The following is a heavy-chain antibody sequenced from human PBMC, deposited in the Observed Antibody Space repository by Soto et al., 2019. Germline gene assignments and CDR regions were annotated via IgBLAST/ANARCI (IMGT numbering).Heavy chain of an antibody. V-gene: IGHV3-21*03. J-gene: IGHJ3*02. CDR1: GGTFSSYS. Sequence: PGRSLRLTCAASGGTFSSYSMNWVRQAPGKGLEWVSSISSSSSYIYYADSVKGRFTISRDNAKNSLYLQMNSLRAEDTAVYYCASLYSSGYSGAFDIWGQGTMVTVSS. D-gene: IGHD6-19*01. CDR2: ISSSSSYI. CDR3: ASLYSSGYSGAFDI.